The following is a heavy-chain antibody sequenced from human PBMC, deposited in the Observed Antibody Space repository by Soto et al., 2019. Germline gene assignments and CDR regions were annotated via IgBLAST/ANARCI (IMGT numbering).Heavy chain of an antibody. D-gene: IGHD3-3*01. CDR1: GFTFSSYA. Sequence: EVMLLESGGGLVQPGGSLRLSCAASGFTFSSYAMSWVRQAPGKGLEWVSAISGSGGSTYYADSVKGRFTISRDNSKNTLYLQMNRLRAEDTAVYYCASSPYDFWSGYSAGGLYGMDVWGQGTTFTVSS. J-gene: IGHJ6*02. V-gene: IGHV3-23*01. CDR2: ISGSGGST. CDR3: ASSPYDFWSGYSAGGLYGMDV.